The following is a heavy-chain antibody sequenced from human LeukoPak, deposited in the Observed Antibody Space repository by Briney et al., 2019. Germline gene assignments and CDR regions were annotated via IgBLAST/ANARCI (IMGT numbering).Heavy chain of an antibody. J-gene: IGHJ4*02. CDR1: GGSISSYY. V-gene: IGHV4-59*08. Sequence: SSETLSLTCTVSGGSISSYYWSWIRQPPGKGLEWIGYIYSSGTTNYNPSLKSRVTISVDTSKNQFSLRLSSVTAADTAVYYCARHRPRGYYDSSGYYPFDYWGQGTLVTVSS. D-gene: IGHD3-22*01. CDR3: ARHRPRGYYDSSGYYPFDY. CDR2: IYSSGTT.